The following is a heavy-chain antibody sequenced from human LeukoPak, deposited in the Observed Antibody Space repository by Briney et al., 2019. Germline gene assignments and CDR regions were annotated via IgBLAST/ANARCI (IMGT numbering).Heavy chain of an antibody. Sequence: SETLSLTCTVSGDSISSGNFYWGWIRQPPGKGLEWIGSLYYSGSTYYKLSLKSRVTISVDTSKNQFSLKLGSVTAADTAVYYCARHALTTVTDGFDYWGQGTLVTVSS. D-gene: IGHD4-17*01. J-gene: IGHJ4*02. CDR3: ARHALTTVTDGFDY. V-gene: IGHV4-39*01. CDR1: GDSISSGNFY. CDR2: LYYSGST.